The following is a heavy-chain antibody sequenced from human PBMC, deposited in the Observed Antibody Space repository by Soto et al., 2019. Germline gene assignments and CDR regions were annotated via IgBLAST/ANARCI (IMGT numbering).Heavy chain of an antibody. Sequence: ASVKVSCKASGYTFTSYDINWVRQATGQGLEWMGWMNPNSGNTGYAQKFQGRVTMTRNTSISTAYMELSSLRSEDTAVYYCARTHYYDSSGYHGWFDPWGQGTLVTVSS. CDR3: ARTHYYDSSGYHGWFDP. CDR2: MNPNSGNT. V-gene: IGHV1-8*01. D-gene: IGHD3-22*01. CDR1: GYTFTSYD. J-gene: IGHJ5*02.